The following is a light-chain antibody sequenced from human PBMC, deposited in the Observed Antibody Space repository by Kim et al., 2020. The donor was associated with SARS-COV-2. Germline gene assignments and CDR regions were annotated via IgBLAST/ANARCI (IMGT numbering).Light chain of an antibody. CDR1: SSNIGSNT. CDR2: TNN. V-gene: IGLV1-44*01. Sequence: QSVLTQPPSASGTPGQRVTISCSGSSSNIGSNTVNWYQQLPGTAPKLLIYTNNQRPSGVPDRFSGSKSGTSASLAISGLQSEDEADYYCAAWDDTLTGHYLFGTGTKVTVL. CDR3: AAWDDTLTGHYL. J-gene: IGLJ1*01.